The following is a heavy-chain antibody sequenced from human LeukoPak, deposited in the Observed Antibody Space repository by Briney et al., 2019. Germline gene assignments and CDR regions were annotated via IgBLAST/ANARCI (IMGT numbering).Heavy chain of an antibody. D-gene: IGHD2-21*02. CDR3: ARARRYCDGDCSSGVYWYFDL. CDR1: GGSFRDYY. CDR2: INHSESA. J-gene: IGHJ2*01. Sequence: SETLSLTCAVYGGSFRDYYLTWIRQSPGKGLEWIGEINHSESANYNPSLKSRVTISVDTSRNQFSLKMTSVTAADTAVYYCARARRYCDGDCSSGVYWYFDLWGRGTLVTVSS. V-gene: IGHV4-34*01.